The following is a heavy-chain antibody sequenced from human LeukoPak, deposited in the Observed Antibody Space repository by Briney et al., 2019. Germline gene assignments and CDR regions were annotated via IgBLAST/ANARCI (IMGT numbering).Heavy chain of an antibody. CDR1: GFTFSSYA. J-gene: IGHJ4*02. D-gene: IGHD6-13*01. CDR2: ISGSGGST. CDR3: AKAPTYSSSFNDY. Sequence: PGGSLRLSCAASGFTFSSYAMNWVRQAPGKGLEGGSGISGSGGSTYYADSVKGRFTISRDNSKNMVYLQMNSLRAEDTAVYYCAKAPTYSSSFNDYWGQGTLVTVSS. V-gene: IGHV3-23*01.